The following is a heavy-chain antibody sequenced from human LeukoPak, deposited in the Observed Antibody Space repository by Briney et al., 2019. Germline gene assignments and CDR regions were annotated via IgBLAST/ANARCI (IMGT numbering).Heavy chain of an antibody. CDR3: AAVRGVALTGPLYYYYMDV. CDR2: IIPIFGTA. D-gene: IGHD3-10*01. J-gene: IGHJ6*03. Sequence: SVKVSCKASGGTFSSYAISWVRQAPGQGLEWMGRIIPIFGTANYAQKFQGRVTITTDESTSTAYMELSSLRSEDTAVYYCAAVRGVALTGPLYYYYMDVWGKGTTVTVSS. CDR1: GGTFSSYA. V-gene: IGHV1-69*05.